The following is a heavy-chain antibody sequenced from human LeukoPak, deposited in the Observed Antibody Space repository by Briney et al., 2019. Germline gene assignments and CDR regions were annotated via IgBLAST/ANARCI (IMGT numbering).Heavy chain of an antibody. CDR2: MIQSGGS. D-gene: IGHD5-12*01. Sequence: SETLSLTCGVSGGAFSDYYWSWIRQAPGKGLEWIGEMIQSGGSNYNPSLRSRVTISGDTSRNQFSLKLNSLTAADTAVYYCARGNIVATILGGLHGTTAFDFWGQGILVTVSS. CDR1: GGAFSDYY. V-gene: IGHV4-34*01. CDR3: ARGNIVATILGGLHGTTAFDF. J-gene: IGHJ4*02.